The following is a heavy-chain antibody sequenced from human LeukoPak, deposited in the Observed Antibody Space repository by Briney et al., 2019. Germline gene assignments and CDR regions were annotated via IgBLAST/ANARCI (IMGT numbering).Heavy chain of an antibody. CDR3: AREGDYMWSFLI. D-gene: IGHD1-26*01. J-gene: IGHJ3*02. CDR1: GFTFSRHW. CDR2: IKYDGSKI. V-gene: IGHV3-7*01. Sequence: GGSLRLSCAASGFTFSRHWMSWVRLAPGKGLEWVANIKYDGSKIYCVDSVKGRFTISRDNAKNSMYLQMNGLRAEDTALYYCAREGDYMWSFLIWGQGTMVTVSS.